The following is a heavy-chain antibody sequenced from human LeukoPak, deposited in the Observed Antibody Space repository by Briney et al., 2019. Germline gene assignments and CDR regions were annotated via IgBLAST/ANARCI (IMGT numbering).Heavy chain of an antibody. CDR2: IYPCDSDT. CDR3: ARPLGTIQENDSPWWY. V-gene: IGHV5-51*01. J-gene: IGHJ4*02. Sequence: GESLKISCKGSGYSFTNYWIGWVGQRPGKGVEWMGRIYPCDSDTRYSPSFQGQVTISADKSISTAYLQWSSLKASDTAMYYCARPLGTIQENDSPWWYWGQGTLVTVSS. CDR1: GYSFTNYW. D-gene: IGHD1-14*01.